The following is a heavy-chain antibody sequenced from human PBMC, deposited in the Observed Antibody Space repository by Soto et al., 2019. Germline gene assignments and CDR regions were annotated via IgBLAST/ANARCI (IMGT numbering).Heavy chain of an antibody. Sequence: SLKVSCKASGFTFTSSAVQWVRQARGQRLEWIGWIVVGSGNTNYAQKFQERVTITRDMSTSTAYMELSSLRSEDTAVYYCAAGYSYGSFDYWGQGTLVTVSS. V-gene: IGHV1-58*01. CDR2: IVVGSGNT. D-gene: IGHD5-18*01. CDR3: AAGYSYGSFDY. CDR1: GFTFTSSA. J-gene: IGHJ4*02.